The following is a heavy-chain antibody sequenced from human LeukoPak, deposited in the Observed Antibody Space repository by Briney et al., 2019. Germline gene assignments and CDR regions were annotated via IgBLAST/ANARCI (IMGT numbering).Heavy chain of an antibody. V-gene: IGHV1-2*02. CDR3: ARVRNKWNDVDAFDM. J-gene: IGHJ3*02. CDR1: GYTFTGYY. Sequence: ASVKVSCKASGYTFTGYYMHWVRQAPGQGLEWMGWINPNSGGTNYAQKFQGRVTMTSDTSIGTAYMDLTRLRSDDTAVYYCARVRNKWNDVDAFDMWGQGTMVTVSS. CDR2: INPNSGGT. D-gene: IGHD1-1*01.